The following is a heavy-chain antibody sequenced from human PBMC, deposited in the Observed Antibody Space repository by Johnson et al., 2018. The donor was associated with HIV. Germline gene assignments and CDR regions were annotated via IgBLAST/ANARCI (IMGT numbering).Heavy chain of an antibody. CDR2: ISGSGNAI. V-gene: IGHV3-11*04. Sequence: QVQLVESGGGLVKPGGSLRLSCVASRLTLSDSYMSWIRQAPGKGLEWVSYISGSGNAIYYADSVRGRFTISRDNAKNSLYLQMNSLRAEDTAVYYCARGDGGSTDAFDIWGQGTMVTVSS. CDR1: RLTLSDSY. J-gene: IGHJ3*02. D-gene: IGHD1-26*01. CDR3: ARGDGGSTDAFDI.